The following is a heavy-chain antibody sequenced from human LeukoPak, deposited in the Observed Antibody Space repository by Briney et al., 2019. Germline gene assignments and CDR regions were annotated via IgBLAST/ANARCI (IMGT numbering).Heavy chain of an antibody. CDR1: GFIFSSYW. CDR3: ARSSLERHYSSDF. D-gene: IGHD1-1*01. J-gene: IGHJ4*02. Sequence: GGSLRLSCAASGFIFSSYWMSWVRQAPGKGLEWVANIKQDGSEKYYVDSVKGRFTISRDNAKNSLFLEMNSLRVDDTAMYFCARSSLERHYSSDFWGRGTLVTVSS. CDR2: IKQDGSEK. V-gene: IGHV3-7*01.